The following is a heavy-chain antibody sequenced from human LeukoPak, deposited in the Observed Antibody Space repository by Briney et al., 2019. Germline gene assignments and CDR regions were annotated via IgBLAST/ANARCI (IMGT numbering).Heavy chain of an antibody. J-gene: IGHJ3*02. Sequence: PSETLSLTCTVSGGSISSYYWSWIRQPPGKGLEWIGYIYYSGSTNYNPSLKSRVTISVDTSKNQFSLKLSSVTAADTAVYYCARLGIFGVVKAFDIWGQGTMVTVSS. V-gene: IGHV4-59*01. CDR3: ARLGIFGVVKAFDI. CDR2: IYYSGST. D-gene: IGHD3-3*01. CDR1: GGSISSYY.